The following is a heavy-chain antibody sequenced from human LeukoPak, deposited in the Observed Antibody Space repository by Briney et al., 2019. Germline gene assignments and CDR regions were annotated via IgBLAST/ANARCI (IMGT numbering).Heavy chain of an antibody. Sequence: ASVKVSCKASGYTFTSYAMNWVRQAPGQGLEWMGWINTNTGNPTYAQGFTGRFVFSLDTSVSTAYLQISSLKAEDTAVYYCARESIITMVRGEFDPWGQGTLVTVSS. D-gene: IGHD3-10*01. J-gene: IGHJ5*02. CDR2: INTNTGNP. CDR3: ARESIITMVRGEFDP. CDR1: GYTFTSYA. V-gene: IGHV7-4-1*02.